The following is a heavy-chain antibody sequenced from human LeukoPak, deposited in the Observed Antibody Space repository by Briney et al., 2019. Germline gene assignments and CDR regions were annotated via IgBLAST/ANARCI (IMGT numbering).Heavy chain of an antibody. Sequence: PSETLSLTCAVYGGSFSGYYWSWIRQPPGKGLEWIGEINHRGSTNYNPSLKSRVTISVDTSKNQFSLKLSSVTAADTAVYYCARRDGYNRSFDYWGQGTLVTVSS. J-gene: IGHJ4*02. D-gene: IGHD5-24*01. V-gene: IGHV4-34*01. CDR3: ARRDGYNRSFDY. CDR2: INHRGST. CDR1: GGSFSGYY.